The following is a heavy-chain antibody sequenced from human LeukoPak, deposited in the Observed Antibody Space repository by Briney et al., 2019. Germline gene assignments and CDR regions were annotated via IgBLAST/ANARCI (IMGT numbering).Heavy chain of an antibody. J-gene: IGHJ6*03. CDR1: GFTFTNYW. CDR2: IYLDGSRA. Sequence: GGSLRLSCAASGFTFTNYWMSWARQSPGKGLEWVANIYLDGSRAYYVDSVKGRFTISRDNAKNSLFLQMNSLSAEDTAVYYCGRAGPVTKDHFMDVWGKGTTVTVSS. D-gene: IGHD2-2*01. V-gene: IGHV3-7*01. CDR3: GRAGPVTKDHFMDV.